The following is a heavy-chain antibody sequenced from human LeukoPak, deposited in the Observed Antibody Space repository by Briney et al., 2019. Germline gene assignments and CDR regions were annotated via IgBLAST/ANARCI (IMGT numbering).Heavy chain of an antibody. V-gene: IGHV3-33*01. CDR3: ARESMPQDYFDY. J-gene: IGHJ4*02. Sequence: PGGSLRLSCAASGFTFSSYGMHWVRQAPGKGLEWVAVIWYDGSNKYYADSVKGRFTISRDNPKNTLYLQMNSLRAEDTAVYYCARESMPQDYFDYWGQGTLVTVSS. CDR2: IWYDGSNK. CDR1: GFTFSSYG. D-gene: IGHD2-2*01.